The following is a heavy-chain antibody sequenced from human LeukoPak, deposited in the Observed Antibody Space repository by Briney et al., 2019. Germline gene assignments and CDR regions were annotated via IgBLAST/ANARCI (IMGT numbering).Heavy chain of an antibody. V-gene: IGHV4-34*01. CDR3: ARPFAHYYDSSSEYFQH. D-gene: IGHD3-22*01. CDR2: INHSGST. Sequence: PSETLSLTCAVYGGSFSGYYWSWIRQPPGKGLEWIGEINHSGSTNYNPSLKSRVTISVDTSKNQFSLKLSSVTAADTAVYYCARPFAHYYDSSSEYFQHWGQGTLVTVSS. J-gene: IGHJ1*01. CDR1: GGSFSGYY.